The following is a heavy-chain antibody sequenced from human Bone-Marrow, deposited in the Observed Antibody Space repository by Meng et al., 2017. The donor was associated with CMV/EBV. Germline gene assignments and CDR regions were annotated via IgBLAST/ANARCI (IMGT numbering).Heavy chain of an antibody. Sequence: GGSLRLSCAASGFTFSSDAMSWVRQAPGKGLEWVSAISGSGGSTYYADSVKGRFTISRDNSKNTLYLQMNSLRAEDTAVYYCAKDLDDFWSGPYAFDIWGQGTMVTVSS. V-gene: IGHV3-23*01. CDR2: ISGSGGST. D-gene: IGHD3-3*01. CDR3: AKDLDDFWSGPYAFDI. J-gene: IGHJ3*02. CDR1: GFTFSSDA.